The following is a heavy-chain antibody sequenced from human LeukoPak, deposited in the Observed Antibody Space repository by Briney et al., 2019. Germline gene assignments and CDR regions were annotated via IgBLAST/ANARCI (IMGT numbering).Heavy chain of an antibody. CDR3: ARGYYYDTSGYHDALDI. V-gene: IGHV4-39*07. J-gene: IGHJ3*02. Sequence: PSETLSLTCTVSGGSNSSSSYYWGWIRQPPGKGLEWIGSIYYSGSTYYNPSLKSRVTISVDTSKNQFSLKLSSVTAADTAVYYCARGYYYDTSGYHDALDIWGQGTMVTVSS. CDR2: IYYSGST. D-gene: IGHD3-22*01. CDR1: GGSNSSSSYY.